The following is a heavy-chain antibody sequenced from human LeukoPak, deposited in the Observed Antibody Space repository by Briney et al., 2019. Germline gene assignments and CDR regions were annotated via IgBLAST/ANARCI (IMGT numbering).Heavy chain of an antibody. Sequence: TSETLSLTCTVSGVSISSSQSYWGWIRQPPGKGVGWIGSMYCSGNPYHNAPLKSQLSISIHTSKNQLSLRLTSVTAADTAMYHCASAVLATKSAHWFDSWGQGTLVTVSS. J-gene: IGHJ5*01. D-gene: IGHD2-8*01. CDR2: MYCSGNP. CDR1: GVSISSSQSY. CDR3: ASAVLATKSAHWFDS. V-gene: IGHV4-39*07.